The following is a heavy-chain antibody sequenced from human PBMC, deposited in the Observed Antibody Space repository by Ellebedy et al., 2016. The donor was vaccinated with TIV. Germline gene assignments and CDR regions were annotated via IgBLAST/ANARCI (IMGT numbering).Heavy chain of an antibody. D-gene: IGHD3-22*01. J-gene: IGHJ4*02. CDR2: IYYSGST. CDR3: ARSNHYDSSGYAY. CDR1: GGSISSGGYY. Sequence: SETLSLXCTVSGGSISSGGYYWSWIRQHPGKGLEWIGYIYYSGSTYYNPSLKSRVTISVDTSKNQFSLKLSSVTAADTAVYYCARSNHYDSSGYAYWGQGTLVTVSS. V-gene: IGHV4-31*03.